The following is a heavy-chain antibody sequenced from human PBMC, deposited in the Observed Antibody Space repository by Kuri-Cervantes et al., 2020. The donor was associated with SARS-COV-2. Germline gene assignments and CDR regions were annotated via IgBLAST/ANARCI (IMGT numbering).Heavy chain of an antibody. Sequence: GSLRLSCTVAGGSFRGYDWSWIRQPPGKGLEWIEYFSSSGSTNYNPSLKSRVTISVDTSKDQFSLKLCSVTAADTAVYYCARDLWSGSASQVRVTETDFDYWGRGTLVTVSS. D-gene: IGHD3-3*01. CDR3: ARDLWSGSASQVRVTETDFDY. CDR1: GGSFRGYD. J-gene: IGHJ4*02. V-gene: IGHV4-59*12. CDR2: FSSSGST.